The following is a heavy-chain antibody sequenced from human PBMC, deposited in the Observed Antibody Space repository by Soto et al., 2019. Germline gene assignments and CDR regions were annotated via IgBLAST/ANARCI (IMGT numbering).Heavy chain of an antibody. Sequence: SETLSLTCTVSGGSISSGDYYWSWIRQPPGKGLEWIGYIYYSGSTYYNPSLKSRVTISVDTSKNQFSLKLSSVTAADTAVYYCARDWRYYDILTGYRNYYYGMDVWGQGTTVTVSS. V-gene: IGHV4-30-4*01. CDR3: ARDWRYYDILTGYRNYYYGMDV. CDR1: GGSISSGDYY. D-gene: IGHD3-9*01. CDR2: IYYSGST. J-gene: IGHJ6*02.